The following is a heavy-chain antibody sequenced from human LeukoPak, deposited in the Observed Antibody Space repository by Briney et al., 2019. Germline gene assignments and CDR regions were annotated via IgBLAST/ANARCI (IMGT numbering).Heavy chain of an antibody. J-gene: IGHJ4*02. CDR2: IDPSDSYT. Sequence: GESLKISCKGSGYRFTSYWISWVRQMPGKGLEWMGRIDPSDSYTNYSPSFEGHVTISADKSISTAYLQWSSLKASDTAMYYCARHGASYYFEYWGQGTLVTVSS. CDR3: ARHGASYYFEY. V-gene: IGHV5-10-1*01. CDR1: GYRFTSYW. D-gene: IGHD3-16*02.